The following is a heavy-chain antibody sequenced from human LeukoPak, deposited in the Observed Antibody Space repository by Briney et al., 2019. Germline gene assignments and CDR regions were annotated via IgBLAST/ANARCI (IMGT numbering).Heavy chain of an antibody. V-gene: IGHV3-48*01. CDR1: GFSFSRYS. J-gene: IGHJ4*02. CDR2: ISSDGSTI. CDR3: AKDERAAAATF. D-gene: IGHD6-13*01. Sequence: PGGSLRLSCTASGFSFSRYSMNWVRQAPGKGLEWISYISSDGSTIYYADSVKGRFTISRDNARNSLYLQMNSLRAGDTAVYYCAKDERAAAATFWGQGTLVTVSS.